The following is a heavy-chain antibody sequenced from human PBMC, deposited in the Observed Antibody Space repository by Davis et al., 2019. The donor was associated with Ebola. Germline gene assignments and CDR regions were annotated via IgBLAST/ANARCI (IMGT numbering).Heavy chain of an antibody. D-gene: IGHD6-13*01. J-gene: IGHJ5*01. CDR2: IGVAGDT. CDR3: ARAGFGSTWFDC. V-gene: IGHV3-13*01. Sequence: PGGFLRLSCAPPGFPFMSDDMHWPPQATGQGLEWASAIGVAGDTYYPVSVKARFTISRENAKNSLYLQMNSLRAEDTAGYYCARAGFGSTWFDCWGQGILVTVSS. CDR1: GFPFMSDD.